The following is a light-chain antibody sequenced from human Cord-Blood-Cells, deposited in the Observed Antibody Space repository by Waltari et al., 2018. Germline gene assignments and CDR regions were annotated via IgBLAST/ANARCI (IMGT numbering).Light chain of an antibody. CDR3: QQRSNWLT. J-gene: IGKJ4*01. CDR2: DAS. CDR1: QSVSSY. V-gene: IGKV3-11*01. Sequence: EIVLTQSPATLSLSPGERATLSCRASQSVSSYLAWYQQKPGQAPRLLIYDASNRATGIPARFSDGGSGTDFTLTISSLEPEDFAVYYCQQRSNWLTFGGGTKVEIK.